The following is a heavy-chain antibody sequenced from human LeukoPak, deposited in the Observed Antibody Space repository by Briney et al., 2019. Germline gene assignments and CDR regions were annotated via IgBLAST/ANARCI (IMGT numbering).Heavy chain of an antibody. V-gene: IGHV1-3*03. J-gene: IGHJ5*02. CDR2: INGDNGNT. CDR3: ARDERKMVVAASYWFDP. CDR1: GYIFSDYT. Sequence: ASVKVSCKASGYIFSDYTIHWVRQAPGQRLEWMGWINGDNGNTKYSQELRGRVTFTRDSSATTAYMEVTSLRSEDMAVYYCARDERKMVVAASYWFDPWGQGTLVTVSS. D-gene: IGHD2-15*01.